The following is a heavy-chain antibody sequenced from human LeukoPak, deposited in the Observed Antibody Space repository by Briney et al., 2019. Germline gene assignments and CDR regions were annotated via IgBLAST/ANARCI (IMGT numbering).Heavy chain of an antibody. CDR3: AREFGYYDSSGIDY. D-gene: IGHD3-22*01. CDR2: ISSSSTI. CDR1: GFTFSSYS. V-gene: IGHV3-48*04. J-gene: IGHJ4*02. Sequence: PGGSLRPSCAASGFTFSSYSMNWVRQAPGKGLEWVSYISSSSTIYYADSVKGRFTISRDNAKNSLYLQMDSLRAEDKAVYYCAREFGYYDSSGIDYWGQGTLVTVSS.